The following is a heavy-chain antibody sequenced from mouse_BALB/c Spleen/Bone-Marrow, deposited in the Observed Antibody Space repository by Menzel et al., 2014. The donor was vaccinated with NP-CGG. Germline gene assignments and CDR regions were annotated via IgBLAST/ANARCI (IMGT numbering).Heavy chain of an antibody. J-gene: IGHJ4*01. CDR1: GYTFTDYY. D-gene: IGHD3-1*01. CDR3: ANLGRYAMGY. Sequence: QVQLQQSGPELVKPGASVKISCKASGYTFTDYYINWVKQKPGQGLEWIGWIYPGSGNTKYNEKFKGKATLTVDASSSTADMQVRSQASEDTAVYFCANLGRYAMGYWGQGTSVAVSS. V-gene: IGHV1-84*02. CDR2: IYPGSGNT.